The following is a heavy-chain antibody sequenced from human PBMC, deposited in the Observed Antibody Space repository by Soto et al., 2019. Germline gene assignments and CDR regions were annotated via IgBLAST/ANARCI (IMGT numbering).Heavy chain of an antibody. CDR3: ARVRITIFGVVTTDGWFDP. D-gene: IGHD3-3*01. CDR2: IIPIFGTA. J-gene: IGHJ5*02. CDR1: GGTFSSYA. Sequence: SVKVSCKASGGTFSSYAISWVRQAPGQGLEWMGGIIPIFGTANYAQKFQGRVTITADESTSTAYMELSSLRSEDTAVYYCARVRITIFGVVTTDGWFDPWGQGTLVTVS. V-gene: IGHV1-69*13.